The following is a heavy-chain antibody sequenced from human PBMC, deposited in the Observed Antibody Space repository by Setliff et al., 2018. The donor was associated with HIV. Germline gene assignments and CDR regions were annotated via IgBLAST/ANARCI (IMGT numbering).Heavy chain of an antibody. Sequence: GESLKISCAASGFTFTFSTYTMNWVRQAPGKGLEWVSSINGDSTFIYYADSVKGRFTISRDNAKNSLYLQMNSLRAEDTAVYYCARDRGSSHPYWYYDLWGRGTLVTVSS. J-gene: IGHJ2*01. CDR2: INGDSTFI. V-gene: IGHV3-21*01. CDR1: GFTFTFSTYT. CDR3: ARDRGSSHPYWYYDL. D-gene: IGHD6-13*01.